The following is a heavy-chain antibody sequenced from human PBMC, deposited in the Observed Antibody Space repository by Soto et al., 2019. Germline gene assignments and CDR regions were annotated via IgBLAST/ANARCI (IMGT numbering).Heavy chain of an antibody. Sequence: SETLSLTCAVYVGSFSGYYWSWIRQPPGKGLEWIGEINHSGSTNYNPSLKSRVTISVDTSKNQFSLKLSSVTAADTAVYYCARGRGYGSGSYYHGDYYYGMDVWGQGTTVTVSS. CDR1: VGSFSGYY. CDR3: ARGRGYGSGSYYHGDYYYGMDV. D-gene: IGHD3-10*01. CDR2: INHSGST. J-gene: IGHJ6*02. V-gene: IGHV4-34*01.